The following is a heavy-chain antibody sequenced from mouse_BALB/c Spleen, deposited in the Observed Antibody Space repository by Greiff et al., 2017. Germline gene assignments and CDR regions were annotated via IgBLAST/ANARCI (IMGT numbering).Heavy chain of an antibody. CDR1: GYSITSDYA. Sequence: EVKLMESGPGLVKPSQSLSLTCTVTGYSITSDYAWNWIRQFPGNKLEWMGYISYSGSTSYNPSLKSRNSITRDTSKNQFFLQLNSVTTEDTATYYCARSGGQRGLPAWFAYWGQGTLVTVSA. V-gene: IGHV3-2*02. J-gene: IGHJ3*01. D-gene: IGHD3-2*01. CDR3: ARSGGQRGLPAWFAY. CDR2: ISYSGST.